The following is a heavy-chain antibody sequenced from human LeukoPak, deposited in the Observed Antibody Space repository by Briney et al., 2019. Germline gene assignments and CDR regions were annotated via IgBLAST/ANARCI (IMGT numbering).Heavy chain of an antibody. CDR3: ARDPFARYSSSWYGYYYGMDD. D-gene: IGHD6-13*01. V-gene: IGHV1-18*01. CDR2: ISAYNGNT. Sequence: GGSLRLSCAASGFTFTSYGISWVRQAPGQGLEWMGWISAYNGNTNYAQKLQGRVTMTTDTSTSTAYMELRSLRSDDTAVYYCARDPFARYSSSWYGYYYGMDDWAKGPRSPSP. J-gene: IGHJ6*02. CDR1: GFTFTSYG.